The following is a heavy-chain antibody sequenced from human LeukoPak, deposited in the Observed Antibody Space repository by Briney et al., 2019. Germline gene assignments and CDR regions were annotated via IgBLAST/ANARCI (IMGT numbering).Heavy chain of an antibody. CDR3: ARDCSGGSCYSGYYYGMDV. D-gene: IGHD2-15*01. V-gene: IGHV1-18*01. J-gene: IGHJ6*02. CDR1: GYTLTSYG. CDR2: ISAYNGNT. Sequence: EAPVKVSCKASGYTLTSYGISWVRQAPGQGLEWMGWISAYNGNTNYAQKLQGRVTMTTDTSTSTAYMELRSLRSDDTAVYYCARDCSGGSCYSGYYYGMDVWGQGTTVTVSS.